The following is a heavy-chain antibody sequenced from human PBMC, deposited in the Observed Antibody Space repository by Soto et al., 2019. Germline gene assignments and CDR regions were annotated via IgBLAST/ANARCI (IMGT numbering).Heavy chain of an antibody. Sequence: HPGGALRLSSAAYGLTFSKYAMSWVRQAPGGGPEWVSSMSGSSSTTYYADSVSGRSTISRDRSNNTLYLQTSSLRAEDTALYYCAKNQERELPRVIDFWGQGTLVTVSS. J-gene: IGHJ4*02. D-gene: IGHD1-26*01. CDR1: GLTFSKYA. CDR3: AKNQERELPRVIDF. V-gene: IGHV3-23*01. CDR2: MSGSSSTT.